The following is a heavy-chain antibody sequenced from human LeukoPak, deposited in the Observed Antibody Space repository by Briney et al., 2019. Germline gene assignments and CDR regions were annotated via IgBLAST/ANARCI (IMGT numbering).Heavy chain of an antibody. CDR1: GYTFTSYG. Sequence: ASVKVSCKASGYTFTSYGISWVRQAPGQGLEWMGWISAYNVNANFAQKFQGRVAMTTDTSTNTAYMELRSLRSDDTAVYYCARLLRGTTFGLDPWGQGTLVTVSS. J-gene: IGHJ5*02. CDR2: ISAYNVNA. V-gene: IGHV1-18*01. D-gene: IGHD3-10*02. CDR3: ARLLRGTTFGLDP.